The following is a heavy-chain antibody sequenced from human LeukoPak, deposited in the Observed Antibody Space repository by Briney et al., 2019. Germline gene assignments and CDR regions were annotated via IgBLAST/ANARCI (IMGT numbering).Heavy chain of an antibody. CDR2: INPNSGVT. J-gene: IGHJ6*03. CDR1: GYTFTGYY. CDR3: ARNSENYFHYFMDV. D-gene: IGHD2/OR15-2a*01. V-gene: IGHV1-2*02. Sequence: ASVKVSCKASGYTFTGYYMHWVRQAPGQGLEWMGWINPNSGVTKYAQKFQGRVTMTSDTSISTAYMELSRLRSDDTAVYYCARNSENYFHYFMDVWGNGTTVTVSS.